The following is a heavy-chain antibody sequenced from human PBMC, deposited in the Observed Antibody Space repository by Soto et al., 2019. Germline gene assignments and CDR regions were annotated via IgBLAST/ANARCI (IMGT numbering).Heavy chain of an antibody. CDR1: GGSISSSSYY. J-gene: IGHJ1*01. V-gene: IGHV4-39*07. D-gene: IGHD3-3*02. Sequence: SETLSLTCTVSGGSISSSSYYWGWIRQPPGKGLEWIGSIYYSGSTYYNPSLKSRVTISVDTSKNQFSRNLSSVTAADTAVYYCARVASSAAEYFQHWGQGTLVTVSS. CDR3: ARVASSAAEYFQH. CDR2: IYYSGST.